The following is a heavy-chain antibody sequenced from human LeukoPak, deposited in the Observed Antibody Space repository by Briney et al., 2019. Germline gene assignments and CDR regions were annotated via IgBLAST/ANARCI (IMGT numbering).Heavy chain of an antibody. V-gene: IGHV3-74*01. J-gene: IGHJ4*02. D-gene: IGHD3-9*01. CDR3: ARDFDMWSTPGDDFDF. Sequence: GGSLRLSCAASGFSFSKYWMHWVRQTPGEGLVWVSRIKEDGTYTSYADSVKGRFTISRDNARNTVFLQMNSLRAEDTAVYYCARDFDMWSTPGDDFDFWGQGTLVTVSS. CDR1: GFSFSKYW. CDR2: IKEDGTYT.